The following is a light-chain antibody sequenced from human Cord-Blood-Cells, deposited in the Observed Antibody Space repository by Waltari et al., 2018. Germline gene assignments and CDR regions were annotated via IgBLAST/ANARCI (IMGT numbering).Light chain of an antibody. CDR3: QQSYSTPYT. V-gene: IGKV1-39*01. Sequence: DIKMTQSTSSQSASVGDRVTITCRASQSISSYLNWYQQKPGNAPKLLIYAASSLQSGVPSRFSGSGSGTDFTLTISSLQPEDFATYYCQQSYSTPYTFGQWTKLEIK. CDR2: AAS. J-gene: IGKJ2*01. CDR1: QSISSY.